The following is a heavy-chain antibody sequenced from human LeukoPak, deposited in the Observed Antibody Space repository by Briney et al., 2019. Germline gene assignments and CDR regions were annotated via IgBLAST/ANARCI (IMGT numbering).Heavy chain of an antibody. Sequence: GSSVKVSCKASGGTFSSYAISWVRQAPGQGLEWMGGFDPEDGETIYAQKFQGRVTMTEDTSTDTAYMELSSLRSEDTAVYYCATGDHCSSTSCYDYWGQGTLVTVSS. CDR2: FDPEDGET. V-gene: IGHV1-24*01. CDR1: GGTFSSYA. D-gene: IGHD2-2*01. CDR3: ATGDHCSSTSCYDY. J-gene: IGHJ4*02.